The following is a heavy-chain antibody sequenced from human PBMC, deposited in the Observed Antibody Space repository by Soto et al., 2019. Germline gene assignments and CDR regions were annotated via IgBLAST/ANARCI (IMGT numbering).Heavy chain of an antibody. CDR1: GYTFSNFG. V-gene: IGHV1-18*04. J-gene: IGHJ4*02. CDR3: ARARMYSGAYHDY. CDR2: ITPYNGNA. Sequence: QVQLVQSGAEVENPGASVKVSCKASGYTFSNFGINWVRQAPGQGLEWMGWITPYNGNANYAQKYQDRLTVTTDTYTNTAYLELRSLRSDDTAVYFCARARMYSGAYHDYWGQGTLVTVSS. D-gene: IGHD1-26*01.